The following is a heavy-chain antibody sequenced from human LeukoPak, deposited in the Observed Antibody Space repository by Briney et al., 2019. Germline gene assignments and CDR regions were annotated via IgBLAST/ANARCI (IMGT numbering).Heavy chain of an antibody. J-gene: IGHJ4*02. Sequence: ASVKVSCKASGYTFTGYYMHWVRQAPGQGLEWMGWINPNSGGTNYAQKFQGRVTMTRDTFISTAYMELSRLRSDDTAVYYCAREGYYDSSGYRFDYWGQGTLVTVSS. CDR3: AREGYYDSSGYRFDY. CDR1: GYTFTGYY. V-gene: IGHV1-2*02. CDR2: INPNSGGT. D-gene: IGHD3-22*01.